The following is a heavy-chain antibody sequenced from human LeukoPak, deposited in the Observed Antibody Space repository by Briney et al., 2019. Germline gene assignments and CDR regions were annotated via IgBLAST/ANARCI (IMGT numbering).Heavy chain of an antibody. CDR2: IYSSGST. J-gene: IGHJ6*03. V-gene: IGHV4-59*01. CDR1: GGSISSYY. D-gene: IGHD3-10*01. CDR3: ARVFDSGSQAYYYYMDV. Sequence: SETLSLTCTVSGGSISSYYWSWIRQPPGKGLEWIGYIYSSGSTNYNPSLKSRVTMSVDTSKNQFSLKVSSVTAADTAVYYCARVFDSGSQAYYYYMDVWGKGTTVTISS.